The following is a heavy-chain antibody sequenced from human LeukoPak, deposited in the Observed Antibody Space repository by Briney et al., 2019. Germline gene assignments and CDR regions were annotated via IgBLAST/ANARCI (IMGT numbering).Heavy chain of an antibody. J-gene: IGHJ4*02. Sequence: SETLSLTCAVYGGSFSGYYWSWIRQPPGKGLEWIGEINHSGSTNYNPSLKSRVTISVDTSKNQFSLKLSSVTAADTAVYYCARGRRSSVGYYDSSGYYRTKPFDYWGQGTLVTVSP. CDR1: GGSFSGYY. CDR3: ARGRRSSVGYYDSSGYYRTKPFDY. CDR2: INHSGST. D-gene: IGHD3-22*01. V-gene: IGHV4-34*01.